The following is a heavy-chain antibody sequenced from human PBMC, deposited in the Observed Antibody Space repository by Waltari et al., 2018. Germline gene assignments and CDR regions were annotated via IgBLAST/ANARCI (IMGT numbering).Heavy chain of an antibody. CDR3: VTGPRDKWVGRYSGEFFHH. J-gene: IGHJ1*01. CDR2: NTLGDLT. D-gene: IGHD3-9*01. V-gene: IGHV4-34*02. Sequence: QVQLQQWGAGLVRPSETLSLTCDVYGVSLTDYYWTWIRQSPGKGLEGIGENTLGDLTYYNPSLENRVTILLDKSKNQFSLRLDSVTAADTAVYYCVTGPRDKWVGRYSGEFFHHWGPGTLVTVSS. CDR1: GVSLTDYY.